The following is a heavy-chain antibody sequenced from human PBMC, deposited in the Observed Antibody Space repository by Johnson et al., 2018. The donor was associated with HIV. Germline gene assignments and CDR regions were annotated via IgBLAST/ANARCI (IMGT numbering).Heavy chain of an antibody. J-gene: IGHJ3*02. CDR1: GFTFSSYG. V-gene: IGHV3-33*06. D-gene: IGHD5-12*01. CDR3: AKDFGYPRPRDAFDI. CDR2: IWYDGSNK. Sequence: QVQLVESGGGVVQPGRSLRLSCAASGFTFSSYGMHWVCQAPGKGLEWVAVIWYDGSNKYYADSVKGRFTISRDNSKNTLYLQMNSLRAEDTAVYYCAKDFGYPRPRDAFDIWGQGTMVTVSS.